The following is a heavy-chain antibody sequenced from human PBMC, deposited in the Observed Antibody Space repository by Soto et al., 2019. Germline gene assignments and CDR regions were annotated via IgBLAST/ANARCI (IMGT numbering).Heavy chain of an antibody. V-gene: IGHV4-59*01. CDR3: ARFKTGTTPRVDWYLDL. J-gene: IGHJ2*01. D-gene: IGHD1-1*01. CDR1: GGSISRYY. CDR2: IYYSGST. Sequence: QVQLQESGPGLVRPSETLSLTCTVSGGSISRYYWSWIRQPPGKGLEWIGYIYYSGSTNYNPSLKSRVTISLDTSRNQFSLKLSSVTAADTAVYYSARFKTGTTPRVDWYLDLWGRGTLVTVSS.